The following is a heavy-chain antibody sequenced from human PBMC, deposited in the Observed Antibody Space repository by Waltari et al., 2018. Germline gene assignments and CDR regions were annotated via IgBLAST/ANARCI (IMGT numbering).Heavy chain of an antibody. Sequence: QVQLVESGGGVVQTGRSLRLSCAASGFTFSSYGMHWVRQAPGKVLEWLALIWYDGNNKYYADSVKRRFTISRDTSENTLFLQMDSLRAEDTAIYYCARLSGYNTIDYWGQGTLVTVSP. V-gene: IGHV3-33*01. CDR2: IWYDGNNK. J-gene: IGHJ4*02. CDR3: ARLSGYNTIDY. D-gene: IGHD6-25*01. CDR1: GFTFSSYG.